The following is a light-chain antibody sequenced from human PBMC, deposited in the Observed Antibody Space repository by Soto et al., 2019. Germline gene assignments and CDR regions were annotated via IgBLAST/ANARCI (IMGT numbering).Light chain of an antibody. V-gene: IGKV3-15*01. CDR2: GAT. CDR3: QQYNNWPRT. J-gene: IGKJ1*01. Sequence: EIVLTQSPGTLSLSPGERATLSCMASQSVSSSFLAWYQQKPGQAPRLLIHGATTRATGIPARFSGSGSGTEFTLTISSLQSEDFAVYYCQQYNNWPRTFGQGTKVDI. CDR1: QSVSSS.